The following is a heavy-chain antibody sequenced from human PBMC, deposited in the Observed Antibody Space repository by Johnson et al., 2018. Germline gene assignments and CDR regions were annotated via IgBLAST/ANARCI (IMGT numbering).Heavy chain of an antibody. J-gene: IGHJ4*02. D-gene: IGHD4-17*01. CDR2: ISTGSRTI. V-gene: IGHV3-48*02. CDR1: GFTFSSYS. CDR3: ARYPHYGDYSYYFDY. Sequence: VQLVESGGGLVQPGGSLRLSCAASGFTFSSYSMNWVRQAPGKGLEWVSYISTGSRTIYYADSVKVRFTISRDIAKNSLYLQMNSLRDEDTDVYYCARYPHYGDYSYYFDYWGQGTLVTVSS.